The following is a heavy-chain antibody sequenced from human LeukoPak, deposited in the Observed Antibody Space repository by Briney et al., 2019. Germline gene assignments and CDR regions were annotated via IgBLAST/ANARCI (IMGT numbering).Heavy chain of an antibody. CDR3: AREGDTSPGLDY. CDR2: IRQDGDEK. CDR1: GFSLSRYW. Sequence: PGGSLRLSCTASGFSLSRYWMSWVRQVPGKGLEWVANIRQDGDEKHYVDSVKGRLTISRDNAKNSVYLQMTSLRAEDTAVYFCAREGDTSPGLDYWGQGALVTVSS. V-gene: IGHV3-7*01. J-gene: IGHJ4*02.